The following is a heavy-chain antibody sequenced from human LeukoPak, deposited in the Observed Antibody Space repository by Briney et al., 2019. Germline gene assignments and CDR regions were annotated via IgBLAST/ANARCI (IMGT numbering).Heavy chain of an antibody. CDR3: ARDGFTTGWTPDF. Sequence: GGSLRLSCAASGFTFRSNGMHWVRQAPGRGLEWVAVIYYDGSENYCADSVKGRFTISRDNSKNTLYLQMNSLRAEDTAVYFCARDGFTTGWTPDFWGQGTLVTVSS. CDR2: IYYDGSEN. V-gene: IGHV3-33*01. J-gene: IGHJ4*02. CDR1: GFTFRSNG. D-gene: IGHD1-1*01.